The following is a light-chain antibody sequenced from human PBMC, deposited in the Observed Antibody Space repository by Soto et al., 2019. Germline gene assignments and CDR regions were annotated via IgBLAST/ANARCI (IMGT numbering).Light chain of an antibody. CDR2: ENN. J-gene: IGLJ2*01. V-gene: IGLV1-51*02. CDR3: GTWDSNLSAVV. CDR1: SSNIGNNY. Sequence: SVLTQPPSVSAAPGQKVTISCSGSSSNIGNNYVSWYQQLPGTAPKLLIYENNKRPSGIPDRFSGSKSGTSATLGITGLQTGDEADYYCGTWDSNLSAVVFGGGTKVTV.